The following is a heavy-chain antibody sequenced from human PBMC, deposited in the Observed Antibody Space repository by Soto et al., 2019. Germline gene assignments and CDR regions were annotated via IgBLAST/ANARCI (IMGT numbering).Heavy chain of an antibody. V-gene: IGHV4-59*08. CDR2: IHYSGGT. J-gene: IGHJ4*02. CDR3: ARRTNYGTACYPDC. CDR1: GGSISGYS. Sequence: QVQLQESGPGLVKPSETLSLTCAVSGGSISGYSWSWIRQPPGKGLEWIGNIHYSGGTNYNPSLKSRVTISLDTSKIQLSLQLTSVTAADTAVYYCARRTNYGTACYPDCWGQGTLVTVSS. D-gene: IGHD3-16*01.